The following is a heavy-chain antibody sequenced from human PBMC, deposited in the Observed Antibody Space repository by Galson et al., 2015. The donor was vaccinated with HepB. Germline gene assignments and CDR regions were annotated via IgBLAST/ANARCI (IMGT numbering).Heavy chain of an antibody. CDR1: GFTFSSYA. Sequence: SLRLSCAASGFTFSSYAMSWVRQAPGKGLEWVSAISGSGGSTYYADSVKGRFTISRDNSKNTLYLQMNSLRAEDTAVYYCAKDLGGLSYGYPVDYWGQGTLVTVSS. V-gene: IGHV3-23*01. CDR3: AKDLGGLSYGYPVDY. J-gene: IGHJ4*02. D-gene: IGHD5-18*01. CDR2: ISGSGGST.